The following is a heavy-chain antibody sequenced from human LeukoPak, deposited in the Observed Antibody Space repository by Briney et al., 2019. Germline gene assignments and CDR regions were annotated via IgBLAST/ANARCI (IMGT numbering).Heavy chain of an antibody. J-gene: IGHJ4*02. Sequence: ASVKVSCKGSGYTFTSYGISWVRQAPGQGLGWMGWISIYNGNTNYAQKFQGRVTMTTDTSTSTAYMELRSLRSDDTAVYYCAIQSRSSSYDYWGQGTLVTVSS. CDR3: AIQSRSSSYDY. CDR1: GYTFTSYG. D-gene: IGHD6-13*01. V-gene: IGHV1-18*01. CDR2: ISIYNGNT.